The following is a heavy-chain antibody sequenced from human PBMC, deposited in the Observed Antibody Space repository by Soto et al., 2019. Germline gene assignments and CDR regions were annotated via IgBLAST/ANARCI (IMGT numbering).Heavy chain of an antibody. CDR1: GYAISNGDY. CDR3: ARNISTYFDS. V-gene: IGHV4-38-2*01. Sequence: SETLSLTCAVSGYAISNGDYWGWIRQAPGKGLEWIGSVYYSGSTHYEPSLRGRIAISVDTLKNQFSMRLTSVTAADTAMYFCARNISTYFDSWGQGIPVTVSS. J-gene: IGHJ4*02. D-gene: IGHD3-9*01. CDR2: VYYSGST.